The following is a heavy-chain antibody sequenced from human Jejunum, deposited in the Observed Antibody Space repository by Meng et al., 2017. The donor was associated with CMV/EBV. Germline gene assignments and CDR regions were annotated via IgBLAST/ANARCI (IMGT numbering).Heavy chain of an antibody. V-gene: IGHV4-39*01. Sequence: DYWGWIRQPPGKGLEWIDSLFYSGITHYDPSLKSRVTISMDTSKSQFSLKLSSVTAADTAVYYCARHPRYCSGSTCYWAGYFDPWGQGTLVTVSS. J-gene: IGHJ5*02. CDR1: DY. CDR3: ARHPRYCSGSTCYWAGYFDP. CDR2: LFYSGIT. D-gene: IGHD2-2*01.